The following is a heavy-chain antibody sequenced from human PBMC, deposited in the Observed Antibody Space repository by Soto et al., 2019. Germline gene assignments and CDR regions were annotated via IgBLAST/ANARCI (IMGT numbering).Heavy chain of an antibody. CDR3: ARLPHSYDYVWGRYRQRASDI. CDR1: RYSFTSYW. CDR2: IYPGDSDT. D-gene: IGHD3-16*02. V-gene: IGHV5-51*01. J-gene: IGHJ3*02. Sequence: GDSLKISCKGFRYSFTSYWIAWVRQMPGKGLEWMGIIYPGDSDTTYSPSFQGQVTISPDKSISTAYLQWSRLQASDTAMYYCARLPHSYDYVWGRYRQRASDIWGQGTMVTVSS.